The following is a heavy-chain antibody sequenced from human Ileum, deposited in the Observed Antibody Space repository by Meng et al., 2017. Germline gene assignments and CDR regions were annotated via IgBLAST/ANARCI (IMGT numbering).Heavy chain of an antibody. D-gene: IGHD3-16*01. CDR1: GLTLSTNT. CDR3: ASSVLGVWGSWSPAHFDY. CDR2: ISSTSTYM. Sequence: GESLKISCAASGLTLSTNTINWVRQAPGKGLEWISPISSTSTYMYYAASVKGRFTFSRDNAKDSVYLQMSSLRIEVTAVYYCASSVLGVWGSWSPAHFDYWGRGTLVTVSS. V-gene: IGHV3-21*06. J-gene: IGHJ4*02.